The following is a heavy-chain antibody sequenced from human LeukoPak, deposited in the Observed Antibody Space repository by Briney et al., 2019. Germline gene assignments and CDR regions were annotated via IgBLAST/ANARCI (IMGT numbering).Heavy chain of an antibody. CDR2: ISSSSTI. J-gene: IGHJ4*02. Sequence: GGSLRLSCAASGFTFSSYSMNWVRQAPGKELEWVSYISSSSTIYYADSVKGRFAISRDNAKNSLYLQMNSLRAEDTAVYYCARVVAAAGCYYFDYWGQGTLVTVSS. V-gene: IGHV3-48*04. CDR3: ARVVAAAGCYYFDY. D-gene: IGHD6-13*01. CDR1: GFTFSSYS.